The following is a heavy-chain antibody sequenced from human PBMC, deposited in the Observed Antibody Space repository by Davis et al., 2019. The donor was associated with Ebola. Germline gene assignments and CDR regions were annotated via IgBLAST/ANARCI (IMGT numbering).Heavy chain of an antibody. J-gene: IGHJ6*04. CDR2: ISSSSSTI. CDR3: ARDRGSSWHWGYYGMDV. D-gene: IGHD6-13*01. Sequence: GGSLRLSCAASGFTFSSYSMNWVRQAPGKGLEWVSYISSSSSTIYYADSVKGRFTISRDNAKNSLYLQMNSLRDEDTAVYYCARDRGSSWHWGYYGMDVWGKGTTVTVSS. CDR1: GFTFSSYS. V-gene: IGHV3-48*02.